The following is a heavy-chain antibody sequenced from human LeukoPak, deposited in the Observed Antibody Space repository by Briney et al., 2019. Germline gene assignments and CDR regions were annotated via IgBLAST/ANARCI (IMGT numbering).Heavy chain of an antibody. CDR1: GYTFTGYY. J-gene: IGHJ4*02. Sequence: EASVKVSCKASGYTFTGYYMHWVRQAPGQGLEWMGWINPNSGGTNYAQKFQGRVTMTRDTSISTAYMELSRLRSDSTAVYYCGSVSGVIAAAGINFGYWGQGTLVTVSS. D-gene: IGHD6-13*01. V-gene: IGHV1-2*02. CDR2: INPNSGGT. CDR3: GSVSGVIAAAGINFGY.